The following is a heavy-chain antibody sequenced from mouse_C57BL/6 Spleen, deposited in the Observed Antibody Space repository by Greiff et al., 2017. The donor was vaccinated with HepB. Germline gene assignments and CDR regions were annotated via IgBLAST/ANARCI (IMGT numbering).Heavy chain of an antibody. J-gene: IGHJ4*01. V-gene: IGHV14-2*01. CDR2: IDPEDGET. CDR3: ARSPHYGYDEAMDY. Sequence: VQLKQSGAELVKPGASVKLSCTASGFNIKDYYMHWVKQRTEQGLEWIGRIDPEDGETKYATKFQGKATITADTSSNTAYLQLSSRTSEDTAVYYCARSPHYGYDEAMDYWGQGTSVTVSS. D-gene: IGHD2-2*01. CDR1: GFNIKDYY.